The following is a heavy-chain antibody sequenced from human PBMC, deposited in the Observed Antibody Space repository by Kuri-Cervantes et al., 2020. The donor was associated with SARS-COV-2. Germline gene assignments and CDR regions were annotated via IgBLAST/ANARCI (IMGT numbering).Heavy chain of an antibody. CDR1: GYTFTGYY. CDR2: INPNSGGT. J-gene: IGHJ4*02. Sequence: ASVKVSCKASGYTFTGYYMHWVRQAPGQGLEWMGWINPNSGGTNYAQKFQGRVTMTRDTSISTAYMELSRLRSEDTAVYFCTREAHGGHHDYWGQGTLVTVSS. V-gene: IGHV1-2*02. D-gene: IGHD4-23*01. CDR3: TREAHGGHHDY.